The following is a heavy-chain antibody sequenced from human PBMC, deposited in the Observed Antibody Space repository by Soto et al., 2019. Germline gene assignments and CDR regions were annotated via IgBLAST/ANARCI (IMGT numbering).Heavy chain of an antibody. V-gene: IGHV1-3*01. D-gene: IGHD3-10*01. CDR2: LNGGNVNT. J-gene: IGHJ6*02. Sequence: QVQLVQSGAEVKKPGASVKVSCKASGYSFNTYAMHWVRQSPGQRLEWLAWLNGGNVNTKDSQKFQGRLTVTRDTSVSTAYMELSSLTYEYTAVYYCARDMVQPLVMMSYYYAIDAWGQGTTVTVS. CDR3: ARDMVQPLVMMSYYYAIDA. CDR1: GYSFNTYA.